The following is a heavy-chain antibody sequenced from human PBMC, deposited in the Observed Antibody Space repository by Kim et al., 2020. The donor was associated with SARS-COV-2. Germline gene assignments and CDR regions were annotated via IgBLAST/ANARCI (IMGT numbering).Heavy chain of an antibody. V-gene: IGHV3-30*04. J-gene: IGHJ4*02. CDR3: ARDGDHSGWLYFDY. CDR1: GFTFSSYA. CDR2: ISYDGSNK. D-gene: IGHD6-19*01. Sequence: GGSLRLSCAASGFTFSSYAMHWVHQAPGKGLEWVAVISYDGSNKYYADSVKGRFTISRDNSKNTLYLQMNSLRAEDTAVYYCARDGDHSGWLYFDYWGQG.